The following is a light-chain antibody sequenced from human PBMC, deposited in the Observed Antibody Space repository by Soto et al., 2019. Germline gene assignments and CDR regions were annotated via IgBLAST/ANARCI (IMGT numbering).Light chain of an antibody. CDR2: DDD. V-gene: IGLV1-51*01. Sequence: QSVLTQPPSVSAAPGQRVTISCSGSSSNIGGNSVSWYQQLPGTAPKLPIYDDDKRPSGIPDRFSGSKSGTSATLGITGFQTGDEADYYCGSWDSSLRAYVFGTGTKVTVL. J-gene: IGLJ1*01. CDR3: GSWDSSLRAYV. CDR1: SSNIGGNS.